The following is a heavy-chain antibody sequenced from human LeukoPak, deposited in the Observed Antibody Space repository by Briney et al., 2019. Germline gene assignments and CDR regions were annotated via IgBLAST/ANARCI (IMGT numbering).Heavy chain of an antibody. D-gene: IGHD6-25*01. J-gene: IGHJ4*02. V-gene: IGHV4-34*01. CDR2: INHSGGT. CDR3: ARVPRLRRAFDY. CDR1: GFTFSSYA. Sequence: GSLRLSCAASGFTFSSYAMSWVRQPPGKGLEWIGEINHSGGTNYNPSLKSRVTISVDTSKNQFSLKLSSVTAADTAVYYCARVPRLRRAFDYWGQGTLVTVSS.